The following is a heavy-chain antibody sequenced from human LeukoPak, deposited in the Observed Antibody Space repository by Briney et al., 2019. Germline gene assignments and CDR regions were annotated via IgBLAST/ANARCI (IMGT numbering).Heavy chain of an antibody. J-gene: IGHJ4*02. V-gene: IGHV5-51*01. Sequence: GESLKISCKGSGYSFTSYWIGWVRQMPGKGLEWMGIFYPGDSDTRYSPSFDDQVTLSTDQSTSTAYIQWSSLKASDTAMYYCARLLTSGYCSGGSCKSHFDYWGQGTLVTVSS. CDR1: GYSFTSYW. D-gene: IGHD2-15*01. CDR3: ARLLTSGYCSGGSCKSHFDY. CDR2: FYPGDSDT.